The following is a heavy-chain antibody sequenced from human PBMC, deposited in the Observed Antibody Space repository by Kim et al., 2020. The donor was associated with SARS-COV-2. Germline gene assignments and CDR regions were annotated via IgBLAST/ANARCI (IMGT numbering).Heavy chain of an antibody. CDR1: GYTFNTYW. J-gene: IGHJ5*02. V-gene: IGHV5-51*01. CDR3: ARQPPDGGWFDP. D-gene: IGHD3-16*01. Sequence: GESLKISCKDSGYTFNTYWIAWVRQMPGKGLEWMGIIYPDDSATKYSPSFRGQVTFSADKSINTAYLQWSSLKASDTAMYYCARQPPDGGWFDPWGQET. CDR2: IYPDDSAT.